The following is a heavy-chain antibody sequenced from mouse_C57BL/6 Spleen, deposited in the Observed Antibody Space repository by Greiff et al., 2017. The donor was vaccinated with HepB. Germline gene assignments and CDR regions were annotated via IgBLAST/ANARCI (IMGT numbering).Heavy chain of an antibody. Sequence: EVQRVESGGGLVQPGGSLSLSCAASGFTFTDYYMSWVRQPPGKALEWLGFIRNKANGYTTEYSASVKGRFTISRDNSQSILYLQMNALRAEDSATYYCARFHYGSSHYWYFDVWGTGTTVTVSS. J-gene: IGHJ1*03. V-gene: IGHV7-3*01. D-gene: IGHD1-1*01. CDR3: ARFHYGSSHYWYFDV. CDR1: GFTFTDYY. CDR2: IRNKANGYTT.